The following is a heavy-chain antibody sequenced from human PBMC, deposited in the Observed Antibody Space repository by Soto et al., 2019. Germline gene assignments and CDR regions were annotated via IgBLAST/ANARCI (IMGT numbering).Heavy chain of an antibody. CDR2: IWYDGSKK. CDR3: ARDSGGDYHNYYMDV. J-gene: IGHJ6*03. D-gene: IGHD4-17*01. V-gene: IGHV3-33*01. Sequence: QVQLVESGGGVVQPGRSLRLSCAASGFTFSNYAMHWVRQAPGKGLEWVTIIWYDGSKKNYTDSVKGRFTTSRDNSKNTLYLQMNSLRVEDMAVYYCARDSGGDYHNYYMDVWGKGTTVTVSS. CDR1: GFTFSNYA.